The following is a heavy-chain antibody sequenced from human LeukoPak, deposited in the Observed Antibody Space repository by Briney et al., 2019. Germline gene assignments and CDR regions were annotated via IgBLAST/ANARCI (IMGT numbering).Heavy chain of an antibody. CDR3: AKCGSGSNFDY. Sequence: GGSLRLSCAASGFTLSSYWMSWVRQTPGKGLEWVAHLNQDGSEKYYVDSVKGRFTISRENAKNSLYLQMNSLRAEDTAVYYCAKCGSGSNFDYWGQGILVTVSS. CDR2: LNQDGSEK. J-gene: IGHJ4*02. CDR1: GFTLSSYW. D-gene: IGHD3-10*01. V-gene: IGHV3-7*02.